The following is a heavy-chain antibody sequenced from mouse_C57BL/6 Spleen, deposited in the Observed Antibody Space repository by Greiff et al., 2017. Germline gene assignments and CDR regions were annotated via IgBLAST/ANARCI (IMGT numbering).Heavy chain of an antibody. CDR2: ISSGSSTI. D-gene: IGHD1-1*01. CDR1: GFTFSDYG. Sequence: DVMLVESGGGLVKPGGSLKLSCAASGFTFSDYGMHWVRQAPEKGLEWVAYISSGSSTIYYADTVKGRFTISRDNAKNTLFLQMTSLRSENTAMYYCARTTVVATPYWYFDVWGTGTTVTVSS. J-gene: IGHJ1*03. CDR3: ARTTVVATPYWYFDV. V-gene: IGHV5-17*01.